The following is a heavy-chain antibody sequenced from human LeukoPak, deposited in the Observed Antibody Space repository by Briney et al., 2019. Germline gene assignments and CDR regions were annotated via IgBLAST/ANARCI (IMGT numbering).Heavy chain of an antibody. Sequence: ASVKVSCKASGYTFTSYDINWVRQATGQGLEWMGWMNPNSGNTGYAQKFQGRVTMTRNTSISTAYMELSSLRSEDTAVYYCASFRGAIPDYYYYGVDVWGQGTTVTVSS. J-gene: IGHJ6*02. D-gene: IGHD4/OR15-4a*01. CDR2: MNPNSGNT. CDR3: ASFRGAIPDYYYYGVDV. V-gene: IGHV1-8*01. CDR1: GYTFTSYD.